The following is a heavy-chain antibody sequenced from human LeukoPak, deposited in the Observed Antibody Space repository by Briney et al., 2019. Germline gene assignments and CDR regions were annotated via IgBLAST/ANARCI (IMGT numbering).Heavy chain of an antibody. CDR3: ARGRDGYIFDY. CDR2: IYYSGST. CDR1: GGSISSYY. D-gene: IGHD5-24*01. Sequence: ASETLSLTCTVSGGSISSYYWSWIRQPPGKGLEWIGYIYYSGSTNYNPPLKSRVTISVDTSKNQFSLKLSSVTAADTAVYYCARGRDGYIFDYWGQGTLVTVSS. V-gene: IGHV4-59*01. J-gene: IGHJ4*02.